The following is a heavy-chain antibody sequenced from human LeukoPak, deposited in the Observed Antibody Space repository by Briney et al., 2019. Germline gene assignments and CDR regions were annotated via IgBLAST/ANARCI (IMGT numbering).Heavy chain of an antibody. CDR1: GGSITSRTYY. V-gene: IGHV4-61*05. CDR2: IYYSGST. CDR3: ARVHTPMVGHAFDI. J-gene: IGHJ3*02. D-gene: IGHD5-18*01. Sequence: SETLSLTCAVSGGSITSRTYYWGWIRQPPGKGLEWIGYIYYSGSTNYNPSLKSRVTMSVDTSNNQFSLKLNSVTAADTAVYYCARVHTPMVGHAFDIWGQGTMVTVSS.